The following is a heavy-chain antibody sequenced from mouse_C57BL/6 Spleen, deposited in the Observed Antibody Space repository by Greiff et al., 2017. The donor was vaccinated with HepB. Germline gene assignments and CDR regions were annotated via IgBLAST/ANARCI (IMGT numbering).Heavy chain of an antibody. CDR3: ARIYYYGSSSYAMDY. CDR1: GFTFSDYG. J-gene: IGHJ4*01. CDR2: ISSGSSTI. Sequence: VQLQQSGGGLVKPGGSLKLSCAASGFTFSDYGMHWVRQAPEKGLEWVAYISSGSSTIYYADTVKGRFTISRDNAKNTLFLQMTSLRSEDTAMYYCARIYYYGSSSYAMDYWGQGTSVTVSS. V-gene: IGHV5-17*01. D-gene: IGHD1-1*01.